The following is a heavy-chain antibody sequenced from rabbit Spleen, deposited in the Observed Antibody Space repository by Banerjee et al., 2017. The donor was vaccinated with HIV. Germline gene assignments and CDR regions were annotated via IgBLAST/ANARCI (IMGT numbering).Heavy chain of an antibody. CDR2: IYSSSGIA. V-gene: IGHV1S45*01. Sequence: QEQLEESGGDLVKPEGSLTLTCTASGFSFSSGYWICWVRQAPGKGLELIACIYSSSGIASYASWVNGRFTISKTSSTTVTLQMTSLTAADTATYFCARAAHNDGDGYALWGPGTLVTVS. CDR3: ARAAHNDGDGYAL. CDR1: GFSFSSGYW. J-gene: IGHJ4*01. D-gene: IGHD3-3*01.